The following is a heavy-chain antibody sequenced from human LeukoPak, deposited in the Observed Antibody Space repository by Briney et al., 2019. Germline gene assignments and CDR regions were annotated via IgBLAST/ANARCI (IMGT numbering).Heavy chain of an antibody. CDR3: ARGSDTAAGLY. CDR2: INHGGST. V-gene: IGHV4-34*01. D-gene: IGHD6-13*01. J-gene: IGHJ4*02. CDR1: GGSFSGYY. Sequence: SETLSLTCAVYGGSFSGYYWSWIRQPPGKGLEWIGEINHGGSTNYNPSLKSRVSISVDSSKNQFSLKVSSVTAADTAVYYCARGSDTAAGLYWGQGTLVTVSS.